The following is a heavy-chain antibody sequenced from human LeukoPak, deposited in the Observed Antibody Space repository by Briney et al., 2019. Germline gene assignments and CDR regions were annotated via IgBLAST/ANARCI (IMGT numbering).Heavy chain of an antibody. CDR2: IGSSGTTI. Sequence: PGGSLRLSCAASGFTFSTYEMNWVRQAPGRGLEWVSYIGSSGTTIYYADSVKGRFTISRDNAKNSLYLQMNSLRAEDTAVYYCARDTYDILTGYYKWAFDIWGQGTMVTVSS. CDR1: GFTFSTYE. V-gene: IGHV3-48*03. CDR3: ARDTYDILTGYYKWAFDI. J-gene: IGHJ3*02. D-gene: IGHD3-9*01.